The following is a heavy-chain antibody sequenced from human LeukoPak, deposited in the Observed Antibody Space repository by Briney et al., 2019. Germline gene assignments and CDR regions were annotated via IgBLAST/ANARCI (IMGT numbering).Heavy chain of an antibody. CDR1: GFTFSSYS. CDR2: ISSSSSYI. D-gene: IGHD3-22*01. V-gene: IGHV3-21*01. J-gene: IGHJ3*02. Sequence: TGGSLRLSCAASGFTFSSYSMNWVRQAPGKGLEWVSSISSSSSYIYYADSVKGRFTISRDNAKNSLYLRMNSLRAEDTAVYYCARDGVITMIVVVAFDIWGQGTMVTVSS. CDR3: ARDGVITMIVVVAFDI.